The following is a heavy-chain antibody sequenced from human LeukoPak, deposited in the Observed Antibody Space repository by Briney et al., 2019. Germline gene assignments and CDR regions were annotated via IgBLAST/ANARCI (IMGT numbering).Heavy chain of an antibody. CDR3: ARDLWFGDQIEFFDY. CDR1: GYTFTSYG. V-gene: IGHV1-18*01. Sequence: ASVKVSCKASGYTFTSYGISWVRQAPGQGLEWMGWISAYNGNTNYAQKLQGRVTMTTDTSTSTAYMELRSLRSDDTAVYYCARDLWFGDQIEFFDYWGQGTLVTVSS. J-gene: IGHJ4*02. D-gene: IGHD3-10*01. CDR2: ISAYNGNT.